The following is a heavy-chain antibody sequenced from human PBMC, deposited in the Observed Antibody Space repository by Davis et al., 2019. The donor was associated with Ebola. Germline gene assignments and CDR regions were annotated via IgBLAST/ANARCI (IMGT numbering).Heavy chain of an antibody. J-gene: IGHJ4*02. CDR3: AKFPIATSGTWYFDY. CDR2: LTGSGAGT. V-gene: IGHV3-23*01. Sequence: GESLKISCAASGFAFGHRAMSWVRQAPGKGLEWVSALTGSGAGTYYADSVKGRFTISRDNSRNILYLQMDGLRAEDTAVYYCAKFPIATSGTWYFDYWGQGTLVTVSS. CDR1: GFAFGHRA. D-gene: IGHD2-21*01.